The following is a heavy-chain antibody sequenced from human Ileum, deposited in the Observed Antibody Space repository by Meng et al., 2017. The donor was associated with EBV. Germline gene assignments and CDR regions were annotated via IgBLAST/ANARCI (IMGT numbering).Heavy chain of an antibody. CDR2: IYHSGIT. J-gene: IGHJ4*02. CDR1: CGYISSSNW. V-gene: IGHV4-4*02. Sequence: QVLLQEPAQGLVKPSGPLSLPCAVSCGYISSSNWWSWVRQPPGKGLEWIGKIYHSGITIYNPSLKSRVTMSVDNSKNQFSLKLNSMPAADTAVYYCARDPTGGEDHQRVWGQGTLVTVSS. D-gene: IGHD1-14*01. CDR3: ARDPTGGEDHQRV.